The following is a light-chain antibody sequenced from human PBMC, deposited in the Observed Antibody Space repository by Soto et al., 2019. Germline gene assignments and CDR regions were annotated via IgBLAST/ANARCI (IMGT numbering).Light chain of an antibody. Sequence: AIRMTQSPSSLSASTGDRVTITCRASQGISSYLAWYQQKPGKAPKLLIYAASTLQSGVPSRFSGSGSGTEFTLTISSLQPDDFAVYYCQQRSDWPITFGQGTRLEIK. CDR1: QGISSY. V-gene: IGKV1-8*01. CDR3: QQRSDWPIT. CDR2: AAS. J-gene: IGKJ5*01.